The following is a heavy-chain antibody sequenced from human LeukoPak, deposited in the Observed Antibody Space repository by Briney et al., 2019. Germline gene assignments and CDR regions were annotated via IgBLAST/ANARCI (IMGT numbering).Heavy chain of an antibody. Sequence: GGSLRLSCAASGFTVSSTYMSWVRQAPGKGLEWVSVIYSGGNTYYADSVKGRFTISGDNSKNTLYLQMNSLRAEDTAVYYCARAPFYYDSSGYYDYWGQGTLVTVSS. CDR1: GFTVSSTY. CDR3: ARAPFYYDSSGYYDY. CDR2: IYSGGNT. D-gene: IGHD3-22*01. V-gene: IGHV3-53*01. J-gene: IGHJ4*02.